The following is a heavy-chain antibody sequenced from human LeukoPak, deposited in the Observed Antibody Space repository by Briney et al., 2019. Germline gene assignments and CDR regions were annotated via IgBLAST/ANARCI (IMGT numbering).Heavy chain of an antibody. V-gene: IGHV4-4*07. CDR1: GGSISSYY. D-gene: IGHD3-22*01. CDR3: ARDTGPRGTLYYYDSSGDYFDY. Sequence: SETLSLTCTVSGGSISSYYWSWIRQPAGKGLEWIGRIYTSGSTNYNPSLKSRVTMSVDTSKNQFSLKLSSVTAADTAVYYCARDTGPRGTLYYYDSSGDYFDYWGQGTLVTVSS. J-gene: IGHJ4*02. CDR2: IYTSGST.